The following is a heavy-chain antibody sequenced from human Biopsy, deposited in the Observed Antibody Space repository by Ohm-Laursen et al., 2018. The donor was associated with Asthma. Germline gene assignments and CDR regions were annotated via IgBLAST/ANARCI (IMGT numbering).Heavy chain of an antibody. D-gene: IGHD5-12*01. Sequence: SETLSLTCIVSGGSVSTGSYYWSWIRQPPGKGLEWLGYIYYTGSDNYNPSLKSRVTISVDTSKNQFSLRLNSVTAADTAVYYCARDRATISETWGQGTLVTVSS. CDR1: GGSVSTGSYY. V-gene: IGHV4-61*01. CDR3: ARDRATISET. CDR2: IYYTGSD. J-gene: IGHJ5*02.